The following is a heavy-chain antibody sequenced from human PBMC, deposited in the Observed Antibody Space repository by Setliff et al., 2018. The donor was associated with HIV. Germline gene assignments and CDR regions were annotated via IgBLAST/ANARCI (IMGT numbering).Heavy chain of an antibody. CDR1: GDLFTSYA. J-gene: IGHJ4*02. V-gene: IGHV1-18*01. D-gene: IGHD2-21*01. Sequence: ASVKVSCKTSGDLFTSYAFNWVRQAPGQGLEWMGWINTYNGHTNYAEKFQDRVTMTTDTPTRTVYMELRRLTSDDTALYYCTRGGIYCGNDGCHRYFFDFWGQGTLVTVSS. CDR3: TRGGIYCGNDGCHRYFFDF. CDR2: INTYNGHT.